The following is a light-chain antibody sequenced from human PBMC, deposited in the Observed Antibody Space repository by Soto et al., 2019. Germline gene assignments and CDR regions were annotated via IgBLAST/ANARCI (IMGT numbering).Light chain of an antibody. J-gene: IGLJ1*01. CDR2: DVN. CDR3: CSYAGSYTLYV. CDR1: SSDVGGYDF. Sequence: QSALTQPRSVSGSPGQSVTVSCTGTSSDVGGYDFVSWYQQHPAKAPKLVIFDVNKRPSGVPDRFSGSKSGNTASLTISGLRAEDEADYYCCSYAGSYTLYVFGTGTQLTVL. V-gene: IGLV2-11*01.